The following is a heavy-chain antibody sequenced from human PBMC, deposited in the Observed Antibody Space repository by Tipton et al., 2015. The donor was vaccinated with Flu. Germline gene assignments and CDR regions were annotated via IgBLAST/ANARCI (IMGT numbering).Heavy chain of an antibody. Sequence: QLVQSGAEVKKPGSSVKVSCKASGGTFSSYAISWVRQAPGQGLEWMGRIIPILGIPNYAQKFQGRVTITADKSTSTAYMELGSLRSGDTAVYFCGRGGESGANSWASDIGGQGKMVPASS. CDR3: GRGGESGANSWASDI. V-gene: IGHV1-69*09. CDR1: GGTFSSYA. J-gene: IGHJ3*02. D-gene: IGHD4/OR15-4a*01. CDR2: IIPILGIP.